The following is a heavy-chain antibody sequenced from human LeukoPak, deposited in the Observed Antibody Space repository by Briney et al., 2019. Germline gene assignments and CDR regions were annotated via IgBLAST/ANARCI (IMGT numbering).Heavy chain of an antibody. CDR2: IYYSGST. J-gene: IGHJ4*02. D-gene: IGHD3-3*01. CDR1: GGSVSGGSYY. Sequence: PSETLSLTCTVSGGSVSGGSYYWSWIRQPPGKGLEWIGYIYYSGSTNYNPSLKSRVTISVDTSKNQFSLKLSSVTAADTAVYYCAREVPPHYDLDYWGQGTLVTVSS. V-gene: IGHV4-61*01. CDR3: AREVPPHYDLDY.